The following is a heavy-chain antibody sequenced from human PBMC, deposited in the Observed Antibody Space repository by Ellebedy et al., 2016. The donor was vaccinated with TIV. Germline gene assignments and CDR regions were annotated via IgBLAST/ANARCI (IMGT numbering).Heavy chain of an antibody. D-gene: IGHD3-9*01. CDR2: INPNSGDT. V-gene: IGHV1-2*02. Sequence: AASVKVSCKASGYTFTGSYIHWVRQAPGQELEWMAWINPNSGDTKYAQNFQGKVTMTRDMSISTAYMELSSLTSDDTAVYYCASDILTGADAFDIWGQGTMVTVSS. CDR3: ASDILTGADAFDI. J-gene: IGHJ3*02. CDR1: GYTFTGSY.